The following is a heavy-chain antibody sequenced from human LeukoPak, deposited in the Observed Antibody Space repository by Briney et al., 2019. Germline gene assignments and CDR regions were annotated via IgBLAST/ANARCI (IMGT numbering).Heavy chain of an antibody. D-gene: IGHD3-22*01. CDR1: RITLSNYG. CDR2: ISDSGGRT. Sequence: PGGSLRLSCAVSRITLSNYGMSWVRQAPGKGLEWVAGISDSGGRTSYADSVKGRFTISRDNPKNTLYLQMNSLRAEDTAVYFCAKRGVVIRVILVGFHKEAYYFDSWGQGALVTVSS. J-gene: IGHJ4*02. CDR3: AKRGVVIRVILVGFHKEAYYFDS. V-gene: IGHV3-23*01.